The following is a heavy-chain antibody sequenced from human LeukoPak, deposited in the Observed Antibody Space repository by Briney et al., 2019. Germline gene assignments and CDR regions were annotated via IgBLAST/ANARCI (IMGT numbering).Heavy chain of an antibody. CDR3: ARDHILGGIDY. J-gene: IGHJ4*02. Sequence: PGTSLRLSCVASGFTLSSCGMHWVRQAPGKGPEWVAVITYDGITTYSDDSVKGRFTISRDTSKSTLHLQMNNLRAEDTAVYYCARDHILGGIDYWGQGTLVTVSS. CDR2: ITYDGITT. D-gene: IGHD3-16*01. CDR1: GFTLSSCG. V-gene: IGHV3-30*03.